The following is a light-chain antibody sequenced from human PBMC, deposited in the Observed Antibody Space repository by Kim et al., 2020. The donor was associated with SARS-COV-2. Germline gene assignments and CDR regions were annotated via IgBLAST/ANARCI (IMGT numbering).Light chain of an antibody. CDR1: GWGDKF. V-gene: IGLV3-1*01. Sequence: VSPGQTARITCSGDGWGDKFACWYRQRPGQSPVLLIYQDSKRPSGISERFSGSSSGNTATLTISGTQAIDEGDYYCQAWDTSTTGIFGTGTKVTVL. CDR3: QAWDTSTTGI. CDR2: QDS. J-gene: IGLJ1*01.